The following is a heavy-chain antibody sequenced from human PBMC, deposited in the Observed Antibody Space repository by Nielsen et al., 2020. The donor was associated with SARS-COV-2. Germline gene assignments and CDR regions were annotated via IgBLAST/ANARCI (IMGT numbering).Heavy chain of an antibody. Sequence: GSLRLSCTVSGGSISSFYWSWIRQAPGKGLEWIGYVLYTGATSLNPSLKSRVSMSIDTSKSQFSLHLTSVTAADTAIYYCARDQSIGIYDYWGQGSLVTVSS. D-gene: IGHD5-12*01. CDR3: ARDQSIGIYDY. CDR2: VLYTGAT. J-gene: IGHJ4*02. V-gene: IGHV4-59*01. CDR1: GGSISSFY.